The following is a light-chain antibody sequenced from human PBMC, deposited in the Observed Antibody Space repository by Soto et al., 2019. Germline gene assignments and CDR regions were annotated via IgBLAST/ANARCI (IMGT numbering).Light chain of an antibody. CDR1: SSNIGSNF. CDR2: NNK. Sequence: QSVLTQPPSASGTPGQRVTIPCSGSSSNIGSNFVNWYQQLPGTAPKLLMYNNKQRPSGVPDRFSGSKSGTSASLAISGLQSEDDADYHCATWDDSLNGLVFGGGTKLTVL. J-gene: IGLJ3*02. CDR3: ATWDDSLNGLV. V-gene: IGLV1-44*01.